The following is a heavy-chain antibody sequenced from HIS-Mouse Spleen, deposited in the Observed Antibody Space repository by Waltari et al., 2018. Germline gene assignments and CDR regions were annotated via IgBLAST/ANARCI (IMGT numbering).Heavy chain of an antibody. CDR3: AREIPYSRSWYDCYFDL. CDR1: GGSISSSSYY. Sequence: QLQLQESGPGLVKPSETLSLTCTVSGGSISSSSYYWGWIRQPPGKGLEWIGSIYYIGTIYYHPYLKSRVTISVDTSKIQFSLKLSSVTAAATAVYYCAREIPYSRSWYDCYFDLWGRGTLVTVSS. CDR2: IYYIGTI. V-gene: IGHV4-39*07. D-gene: IGHD6-13*01. J-gene: IGHJ2*01.